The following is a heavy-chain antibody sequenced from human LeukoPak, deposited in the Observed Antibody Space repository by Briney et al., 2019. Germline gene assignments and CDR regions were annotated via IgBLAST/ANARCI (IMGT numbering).Heavy chain of an antibody. CDR1: GGSFGSYG. J-gene: IGHJ5*02. CDR2: IIPMLGRS. CDR3: AREDHTANNWFDP. V-gene: IGHV1-69*05. D-gene: IGHD5-18*01. Sequence: ASVKVSCKASGGSFGSYGISWVRQAPGQGLEWMGGIIPMLGRSNYAQKSQGRVTISTDESTSTAYMEMSSLRSEDTAVYYCAREDHTANNWFDPWGQGTLVTVSS.